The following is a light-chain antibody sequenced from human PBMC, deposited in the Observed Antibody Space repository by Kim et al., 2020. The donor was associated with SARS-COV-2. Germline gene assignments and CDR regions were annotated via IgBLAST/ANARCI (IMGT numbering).Light chain of an antibody. Sequence: PEGRATLSCWASQSVTNNYLAWFQQIPGQAPRLLIYGASSRATGIPDRFTGSGSGTDFTLTINRLEPEDFAVYFCQQYGNSPQTFGQGTKVDIK. J-gene: IGKJ1*01. V-gene: IGKV3-20*01. CDR3: QQYGNSPQT. CDR1: QSVTNNY. CDR2: GAS.